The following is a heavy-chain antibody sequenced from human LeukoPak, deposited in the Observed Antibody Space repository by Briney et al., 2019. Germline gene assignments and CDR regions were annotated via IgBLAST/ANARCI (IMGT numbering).Heavy chain of an antibody. D-gene: IGHD3-22*01. CDR3: VTTTRGYSRDS. V-gene: IGHV3-7*01. CDR1: GFIFSNAW. J-gene: IGHJ4*02. Sequence: GGSLRLSCAASGFIFSNAWMSWVRQAPGKGLEWVANINQGGNDKQYVDSMKGRFTIARDNAKNSLFLQMDGLRVEDTAVYYCVTTTRGYSRDSWGQGTLVTVSS. CDR2: INQGGNDK.